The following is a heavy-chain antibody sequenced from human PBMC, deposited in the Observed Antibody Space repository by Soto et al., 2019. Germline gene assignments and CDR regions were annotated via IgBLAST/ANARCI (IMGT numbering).Heavy chain of an antibody. D-gene: IGHD1-1*01. V-gene: IGHV3-30*18. CDR1: GFTFSSYG. CDR3: AKSPKLRTGTTFGPTDY. CDR2: ISYDGSNK. J-gene: IGHJ4*02. Sequence: QVQLVESGGGVVQPGRSLRLSCAASGFTFSSYGMHWVRQAPGKGLEWVAVISYDGSNKYYADSVKGRFTISRDNSKNTLYLQMNSLRAKDTAVYYCAKSPKLRTGTTFGPTDYWGQGTLVTVSS.